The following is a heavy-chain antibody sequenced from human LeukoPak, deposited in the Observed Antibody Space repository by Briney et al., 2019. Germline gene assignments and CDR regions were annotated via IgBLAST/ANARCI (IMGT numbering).Heavy chain of an antibody. J-gene: IGHJ4*02. CDR3: ARAGNIRFDY. CDR2: FSGNGGST. V-gene: IGHV3-23*01. Sequence: PGGSLRLSCADSGFTFSTYAMSWVRHAPGKRLEWVSGFSGNGGSTYYADSVKGRFTISRDNSKNTLYLQMTSLRAEDTAVYYCARAGNIRFDYWGQGTLVTVSS. CDR1: GFTFSTYA. D-gene: IGHD1/OR15-1a*01.